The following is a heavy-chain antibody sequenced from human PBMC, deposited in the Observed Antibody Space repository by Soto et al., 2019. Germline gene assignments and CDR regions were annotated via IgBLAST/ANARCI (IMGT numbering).Heavy chain of an antibody. CDR1: GFTFSSYA. CDR3: ARSPATYCSGDSCHSGWCYP. V-gene: IGHV3-23*01. CDR2: ISGSGGST. Sequence: EVQLLESGGGLVQPGGSLRLSCAASGFTFSSYAMSWVRQAPGKGLEWVSGISGSGGSTYYADSVKGRFTMSRDNSKNTLFLQMNSLRAEDTAVYYCARSPATYCSGDSCHSGWCYPWGQGTQVTVSS. D-gene: IGHD2-15*01. J-gene: IGHJ5*02.